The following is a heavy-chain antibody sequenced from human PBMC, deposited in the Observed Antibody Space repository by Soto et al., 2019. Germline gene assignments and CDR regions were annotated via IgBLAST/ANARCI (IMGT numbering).Heavy chain of an antibody. CDR1: GFTFKNYG. D-gene: IGHD1-26*01. J-gene: IGHJ6*02. CDR3: ARGNGNYYYDMDV. Sequence: QVQLVESGGGVVQPGRSLRLSCAASGFTFKNYGMHWVRQAPGKGLEWVAVIWYDGSDKYYEDSVKGRFTISRDNSKNILYLQMNSLTDDDTAVYYCARGNGNYYYDMDVWGQGTTVTVSS. V-gene: IGHV3-33*01. CDR2: IWYDGSDK.